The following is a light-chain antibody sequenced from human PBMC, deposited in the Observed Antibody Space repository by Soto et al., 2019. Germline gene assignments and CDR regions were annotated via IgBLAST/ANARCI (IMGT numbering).Light chain of an antibody. CDR3: QQYNVWPLT. Sequence: EIVMTQSPGTLSVSPGERATLSCRASRSVGSNLAWYQQKPGQAPRLLIYGASTRATGFPARFSGSGSGTEFTLTISSLQSEDFAVYYCQQYNVWPLTFGGGTKVEIK. V-gene: IGKV3-15*01. CDR1: RSVGSN. J-gene: IGKJ4*01. CDR2: GAS.